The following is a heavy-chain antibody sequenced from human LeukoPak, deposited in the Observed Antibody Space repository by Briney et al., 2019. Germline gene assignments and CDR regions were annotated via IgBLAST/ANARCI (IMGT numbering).Heavy chain of an antibody. CDR2: SRNKANSYTT. CDR1: GFTFSDHY. CDR3: ARVSPPGVSGYHYFDY. V-gene: IGHV3-72*01. Sequence: GGSLRLSCAASGFTFSDHYMDWVRQAPGKGLEWVGRSRNKANSYTTEYAASVKGRFSISRDDSKNSVYLQMHTLKAEDTAVYYCARVSPPGVSGYHYFDYWGQGTLVTVSS. J-gene: IGHJ4*02. D-gene: IGHD3-3*01.